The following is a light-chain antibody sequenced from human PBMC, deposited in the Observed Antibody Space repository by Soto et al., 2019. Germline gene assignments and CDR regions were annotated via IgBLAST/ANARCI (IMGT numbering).Light chain of an antibody. CDR3: QQSYFNPQT. CDR2: AAS. CDR1: QSISSY. V-gene: IGKV1-39*01. Sequence: DIQMTQSPSSLSASVGDRVTITCRASQSISSYLHWYQQKPGKAPKLLIYAASSLESGVPSRFSGSGSGTVFTLTISSLQPEDFATYYCQQSYFNPQTFGPGTKVHVK. J-gene: IGKJ3*01.